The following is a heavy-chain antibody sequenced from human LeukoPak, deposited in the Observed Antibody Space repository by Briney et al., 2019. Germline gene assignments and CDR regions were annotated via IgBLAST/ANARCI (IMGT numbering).Heavy chain of an antibody. CDR3: ARGLTQIPRLATGLGH. J-gene: IGHJ4*02. CDR2: INHNGNVN. V-gene: IGHV3-7*01. D-gene: IGHD2-21*02. CDR1: GFTFSSYW. Sequence: GGSLRLSCAASGFTFSSYWMNWARQAPGKGLEWVASINHNGNVNYYVDSVKGRFTISRDNSKNTLYLEMNSLRAEDTAVYYCARGLTQIPRLATGLGHWGQGTLVTVSS.